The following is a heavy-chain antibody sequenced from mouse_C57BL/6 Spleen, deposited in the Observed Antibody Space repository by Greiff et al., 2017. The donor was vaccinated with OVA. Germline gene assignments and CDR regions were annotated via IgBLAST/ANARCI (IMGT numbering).Heavy chain of an antibody. CDR2: INPSSGYT. J-gene: IGHJ2*01. CDR3: ARPVSSTDDFDY. V-gene: IGHV1-7*01. D-gene: IGHD1-1*01. CDR1: GYTFTSYW. Sequence: QVQLQQSGAELAKPGASVKLSCKASGYTFTSYWMHWVKQRPGQGLEWIGYINPSSGYTTYNQKFKDKATLTADKSSNTEYKQLSSLTYEESAVYYCARPVSSTDDFDYWGQGTTLTVSS.